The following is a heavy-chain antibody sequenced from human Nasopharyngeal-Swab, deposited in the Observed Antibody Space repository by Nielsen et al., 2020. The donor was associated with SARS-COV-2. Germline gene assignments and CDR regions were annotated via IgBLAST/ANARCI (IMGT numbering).Heavy chain of an antibody. CDR3: ARDPDYTGSVPDS. Sequence: ASVKVSCKASGYTFTGYYLHWVRQAPGQGLEWMGWINPNNGGTNYAQNFQGRVTLTRDTSITTAYMELSSLKSDDTALYFCARDPDYTGSVPDSWGQGTLVTVSS. CDR2: INPNNGGT. CDR1: GYTFTGYY. D-gene: IGHD1-26*01. V-gene: IGHV1-2*02. J-gene: IGHJ4*02.